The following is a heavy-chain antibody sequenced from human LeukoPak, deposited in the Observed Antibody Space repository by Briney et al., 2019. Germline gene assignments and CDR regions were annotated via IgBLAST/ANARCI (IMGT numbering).Heavy chain of an antibody. CDR3: ARLGIQDYYGSGSYSNYFDY. J-gene: IGHJ4*02. CDR1: GYTFTSYY. CDR2: INPSGGST. V-gene: IGHV1-46*01. D-gene: IGHD3-10*01. Sequence: ASVKVSCKASGYTFTSYYMHWVRQAPGQGLEWMGIINPSGGSTSYAQKFQGRVTMNRDTSTSTVYMELSSLRSEDTAVYYCARLGIQDYYGSGSYSNYFDYWGQGTLVTVSS.